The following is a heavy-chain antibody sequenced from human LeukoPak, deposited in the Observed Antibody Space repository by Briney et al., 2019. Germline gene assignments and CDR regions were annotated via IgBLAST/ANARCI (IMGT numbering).Heavy chain of an antibody. V-gene: IGHV3-7*05. J-gene: IGHJ4*02. CDR2: IKQDGSEK. D-gene: IGHD1-26*01. CDR1: GFTFSIYW. CDR3: PRGGATFDS. Sequence: PGGSLRLSCAASGFTFSIYWMTWVRQAPGKGLEWVASIKQDGSEKYYVDSVKGRFTISRDNAKNSLYLQMNGLRAEDTAVYFCPRGGATFDSWGQGTLVTVSS.